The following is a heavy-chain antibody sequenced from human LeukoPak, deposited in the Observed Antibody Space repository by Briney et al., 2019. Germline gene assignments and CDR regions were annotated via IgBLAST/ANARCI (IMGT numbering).Heavy chain of an antibody. Sequence: GGSLRLSCAASGFTFSSYAMHWVRQAPGKGLEWVAVISYDGSNKYYADSVKGRFTISRDNSKNTLYLQMNSLRAEDTAVYYCARKVVGYDTPGFDYWGQGALVTVSS. V-gene: IGHV3-30-3*01. J-gene: IGHJ4*02. CDR1: GFTFSSYA. D-gene: IGHD2-2*03. CDR2: ISYDGSNK. CDR3: ARKVVGYDTPGFDY.